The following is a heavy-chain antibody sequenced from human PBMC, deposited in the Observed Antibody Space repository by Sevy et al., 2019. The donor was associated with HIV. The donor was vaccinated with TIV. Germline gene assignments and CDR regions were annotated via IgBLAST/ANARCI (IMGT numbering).Heavy chain of an antibody. V-gene: IGHV3-7*01. J-gene: IGHJ4*02. CDR1: GFTFTTYW. CDR2: INQDGSKI. D-gene: IGHD3-22*01. Sequence: GESLKISCAASGFTFTTYWMTWVRQAPGKGLEWVANINQDGSKINYVDSVKGRFIISRDNAKKSLYVQMNSLRADDTAVYYCARVGIFESYESQYRFMDYWGQGTLVTVSS. CDR3: ARVGIFESYESQYRFMDY.